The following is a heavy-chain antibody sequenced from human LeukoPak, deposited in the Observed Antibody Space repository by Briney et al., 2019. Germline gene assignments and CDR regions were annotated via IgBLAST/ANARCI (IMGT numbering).Heavy chain of an antibody. J-gene: IGHJ4*02. CDR2: IYYSGST. Sequence: SETLSLTFTVSGDSISSYYWSWIRQPPGKGLEWIGYIYYSGSTNYNPSLKSRVTISVDTSKNQFSLRLSSVTAADTAVYYCARVNYYDSSGTDYWGQGTLVTVSS. D-gene: IGHD3-22*01. CDR3: ARVNYYDSSGTDY. CDR1: GDSISSYY. V-gene: IGHV4-59*01.